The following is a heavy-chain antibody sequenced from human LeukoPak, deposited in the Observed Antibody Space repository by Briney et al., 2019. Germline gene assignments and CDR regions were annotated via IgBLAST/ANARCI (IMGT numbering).Heavy chain of an antibody. D-gene: IGHD6-13*01. CDR1: GFTFSSYE. CDR2: ISSSGSTI. Sequence: GGSLRLSCAASGFTFSSYEMNWVRQAPGKGLEWVSYISSSGSTIYYADSVKGRFTISRGNAKNSLYLQMNSLRAEDTAVYYCARNSRETSIAAAGGAYFDYWGQGTLVTVSS. J-gene: IGHJ4*02. V-gene: IGHV3-48*03. CDR3: ARNSRETSIAAAGGAYFDY.